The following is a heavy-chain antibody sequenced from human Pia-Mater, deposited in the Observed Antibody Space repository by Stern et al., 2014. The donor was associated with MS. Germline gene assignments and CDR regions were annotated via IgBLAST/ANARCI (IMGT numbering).Heavy chain of an antibody. V-gene: IGHV3-15*01. J-gene: IGHJ4*02. D-gene: IGHD3-22*01. CDR2: IKRKSDGETA. Sequence: VQLVESGGGLVQPGGSLRLSCTASGFNFNSAWMSWVRQAPGKGLEGVGRIKRKSDGETAAHAAPVKGRFTMSRDDSRNMLFLQMNSLTAEDTAVYYCISHYYDSSGHYYEYWGQGTLVTVSS. CDR3: ISHYYDSSGHYYEY. CDR1: GFNFNSAW.